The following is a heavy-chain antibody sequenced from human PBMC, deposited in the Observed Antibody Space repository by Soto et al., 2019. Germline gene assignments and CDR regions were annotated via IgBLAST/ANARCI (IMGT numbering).Heavy chain of an antibody. V-gene: IGHV4-30-2*01. Sequence: SETLSLTCAVSGGSISSGGYSWGWIRQPPGKGLEWIGYIYHSANTYYNPSLKSRVTISVDKSKNQFSLKLTSVTAADTAVYYCARDQLEGNWFDPWGQGTLVTVSS. CDR2: IYHSANT. J-gene: IGHJ5*02. CDR1: GGSISSGGYS. D-gene: IGHD1-1*01. CDR3: ARDQLEGNWFDP.